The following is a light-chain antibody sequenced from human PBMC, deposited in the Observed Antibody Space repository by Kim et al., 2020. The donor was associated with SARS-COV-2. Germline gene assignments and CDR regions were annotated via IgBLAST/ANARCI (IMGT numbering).Light chain of an antibody. Sequence: SVTQKEKVTITCRTSQSIGSSLHGYQQRPDQSQKLRIKYASQSFSGVPSRFSGSGSGTDFTLTISSLEAEDAATYYCHQSSGLPHTFGQGTKLEI. J-gene: IGKJ2*01. CDR1: QSIGSS. V-gene: IGKV6-21*01. CDR3: HQSSGLPHT. CDR2: YAS.